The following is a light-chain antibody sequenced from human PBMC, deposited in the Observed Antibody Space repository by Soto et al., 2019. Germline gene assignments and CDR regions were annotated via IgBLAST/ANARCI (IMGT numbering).Light chain of an antibody. J-gene: IGKJ2*01. CDR1: QTISTY. CDR3: QQSYSGPFT. CDR2: LAS. V-gene: IGKV1-39*01. Sequence: DVQLTQSPSSLSASVGDRVTIGCRASQTISTYLNWYQQKPGKAPELLIFLASNLQSGVPSRFGGSGSGTDFTLTITSLQPEDSAIYFCQQSYSGPFTFGQGTKLEIK.